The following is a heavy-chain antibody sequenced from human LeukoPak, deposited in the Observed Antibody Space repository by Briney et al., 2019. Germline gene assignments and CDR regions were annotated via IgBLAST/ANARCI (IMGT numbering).Heavy chain of an antibody. CDR3: AGEGYSYGYDY. J-gene: IGHJ4*02. CDR1: GFTFSSYA. D-gene: IGHD5-18*01. CDR2: ISYGGSNK. V-gene: IGHV3-30*04. Sequence: GGSLRLSCAASGFTFSSYAMHWVRQAPGKGLEWVAVISYGGSNKYDADSVKGRFTISRDNSKNTLYLQMNSLRAEDTAVYYCAGEGYSYGYDYWGQGTLVTVSS.